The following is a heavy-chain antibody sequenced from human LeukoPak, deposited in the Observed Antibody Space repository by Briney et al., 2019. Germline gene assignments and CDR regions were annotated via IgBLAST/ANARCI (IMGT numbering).Heavy chain of an antibody. J-gene: IGHJ4*02. D-gene: IGHD3-10*01. CDR1: GYTFTGYY. Sequence: ASVKVSCKASGYTFTGYYMHWVRQAPGQGLEWMGWINPNSGGTNYAQKFQGRVTMTRDTSISTAYMELSRLRSDDTAVYYCAREVAVRGVIITDSFDYWGQGTLVTVSS. CDR2: INPNSGGT. CDR3: AREVAVRGVIITDSFDY. V-gene: IGHV1-2*02.